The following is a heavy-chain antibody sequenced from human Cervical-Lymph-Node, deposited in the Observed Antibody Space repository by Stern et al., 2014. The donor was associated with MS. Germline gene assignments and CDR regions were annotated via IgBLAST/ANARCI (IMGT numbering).Heavy chain of an antibody. D-gene: IGHD1-1*01. J-gene: IGHJ4*02. CDR1: GFTVSRDY. CDR3: ARDTSSPERSDW. Sequence: EVHLVESGGGVIQPGGSLRLSCTASGFTVSRDYMTWVRQAPGQGLEWVSLITNVGSTFYTDSVKGRFTISRDDSKNTDYLHMTSLRAEDTAMYYCARDTSSPERSDWWGQGTLVTVSS. CDR2: ITNVGST. V-gene: IGHV3-53*01.